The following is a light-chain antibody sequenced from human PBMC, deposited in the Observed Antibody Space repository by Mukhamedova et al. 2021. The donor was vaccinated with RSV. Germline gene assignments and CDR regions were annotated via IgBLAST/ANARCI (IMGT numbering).Light chain of an antibody. V-gene: IGKV1-39*01. Sequence: WYQRRVHGKAPKLLIYGASNLHRGVSSSFRGSGSGTDFTLTISSLQPDDFATYFCQQSFSSPHTFGQGTTLEI. CDR3: QQSFSSPHT. CDR2: GAS. J-gene: IGKJ2*01.